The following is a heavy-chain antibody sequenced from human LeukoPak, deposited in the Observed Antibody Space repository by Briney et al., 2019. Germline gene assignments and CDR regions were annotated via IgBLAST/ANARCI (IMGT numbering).Heavy chain of an antibody. Sequence: ASVKVSCKASGYTFTNYAMHWVRQAPGQRLEWMGWINAGNGNTKYSQKFQGRVTITRDTSASTAYMELSSLRSEDTAVYYCARDRYDILTGLWTGFDYWGQGTLVTVSS. D-gene: IGHD3-9*01. CDR2: INAGNGNT. J-gene: IGHJ4*02. CDR1: GYTFTNYA. CDR3: ARDRYDILTGLWTGFDY. V-gene: IGHV1-3*01.